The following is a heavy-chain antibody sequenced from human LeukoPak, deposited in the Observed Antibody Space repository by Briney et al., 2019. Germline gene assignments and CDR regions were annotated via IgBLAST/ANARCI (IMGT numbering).Heavy chain of an antibody. Sequence: PSQTLSLTCAVSGGSISSCGYSWSWIRQPPGKGLEWIGYIYHSGSTYYNPSLKSRVTISVDRSKNQFSLKLSSVTAADTAVYYCARANYGSGSYAFDYWGQGTLVTVSS. CDR2: IYHSGST. J-gene: IGHJ4*02. V-gene: IGHV4-30-2*01. CDR1: GGSISSCGYS. CDR3: ARANYGSGSYAFDY. D-gene: IGHD3-10*01.